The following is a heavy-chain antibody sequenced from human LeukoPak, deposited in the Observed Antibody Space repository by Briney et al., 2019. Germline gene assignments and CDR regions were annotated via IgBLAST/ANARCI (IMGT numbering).Heavy chain of an antibody. CDR1: GFTFINYA. V-gene: IGHV3-23*01. CDR2: VSGSGDNT. J-gene: IGHJ4*02. Sequence: GGSLRLSCAASGFTFINYAMIWVRQAPGKGLEWVSSVSGSGDNTYYAASVKGRFTISRDNSKNTLYLQMNSLRAEDTAVYYCATKKWELREDVYFDYWGQGTLVTVSS. CDR3: ATKKWELREDVYFDY. D-gene: IGHD1-26*01.